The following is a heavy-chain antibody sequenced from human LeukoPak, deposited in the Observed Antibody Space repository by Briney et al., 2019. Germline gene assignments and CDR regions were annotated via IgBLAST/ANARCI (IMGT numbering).Heavy chain of an antibody. CDR2: IYYSGST. Sequence: PSETLSLTRTDPGGSISSYFWSWIRQPPGKGLGWVVYIYYSGSTTYNASLQSRVTISVDTSKNQFSLKLSSVTAADTAVYYCARDMRLSSSGWFGYWGQGTLVTVSS. J-gene: IGHJ4*02. CDR1: GGSISSYF. D-gene: IGHD6-19*01. CDR3: ARDMRLSSSGWFGY. V-gene: IGHV4-59*01.